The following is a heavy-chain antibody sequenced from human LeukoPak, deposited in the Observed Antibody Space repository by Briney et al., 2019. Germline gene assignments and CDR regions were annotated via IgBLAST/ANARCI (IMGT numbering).Heavy chain of an antibody. V-gene: IGHV3-48*01. CDR3: ARGPKTSFDY. J-gene: IGHJ4*02. Sequence: GGSLRLSCATSEFTFSAYAMNWVRQAPGKGLEWVGYISPTGSTMFYAGSVKGRFTISRDSAKNSLYLQMNGLRAEDTAIYYCARGPKTSFDYWGQGTLVTVSS. CDR1: EFTFSAYA. CDR2: ISPTGSTM.